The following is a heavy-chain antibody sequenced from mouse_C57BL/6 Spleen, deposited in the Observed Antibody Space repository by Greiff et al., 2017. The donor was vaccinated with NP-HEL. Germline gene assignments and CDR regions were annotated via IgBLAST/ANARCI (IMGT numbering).Heavy chain of an antibody. J-gene: IGHJ1*03. CDR1: GYSFTGYY. CDR3: ERTQYYYGSRWYVDV. D-gene: IGHD1-1*01. Sequence: EVQLQQSGPELVKPGASVKISCKASGYSFTGYYMNWVKQSPEKSLEWIGEINPSTGGTTYNQKFKAKATLTVDKASTTSYMQLKSLTSEDSAVYYCERTQYYYGSRWYVDVWGTGATVTVSS. CDR2: INPSTGGT. V-gene: IGHV1-42*01.